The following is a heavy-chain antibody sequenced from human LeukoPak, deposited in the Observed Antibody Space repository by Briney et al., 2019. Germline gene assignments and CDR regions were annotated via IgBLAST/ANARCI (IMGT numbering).Heavy chain of an antibody. Sequence: PGGSLRLSCATSGFLFGSYGMHWVRQAPGKGLEWVAFIRYEGDIAHYADSVEGRFIISRDNSMNTLYLQMNSLRVEDTSVYYCAELGITMIGGVWGKGTTVTISS. D-gene: IGHD3-10*02. CDR1: GFLFGSYG. J-gene: IGHJ6*04. CDR3: AELGITMIGGV. CDR2: IRYEGDIA. V-gene: IGHV3-30*02.